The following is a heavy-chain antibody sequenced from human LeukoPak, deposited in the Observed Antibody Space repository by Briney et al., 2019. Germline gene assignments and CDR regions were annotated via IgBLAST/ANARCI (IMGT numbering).Heavy chain of an antibody. CDR1: GFTFSSYA. CDR2: ISGSGAST. D-gene: IGHD3-22*01. CDR3: AKDLLDSSGYNYFDY. Sequence: TGGSLRLSCAASGFTFSSYAMSWVRQAPGKGXXXXXXISGSGASTYXXXXXXXXFTISXDNSKSTLYLQMNSLRAEDTAVYYCAKDLLDSSGYNYFDYWGRGTLVTVSS. J-gene: IGHJ4*02. V-gene: IGHV3-23*01.